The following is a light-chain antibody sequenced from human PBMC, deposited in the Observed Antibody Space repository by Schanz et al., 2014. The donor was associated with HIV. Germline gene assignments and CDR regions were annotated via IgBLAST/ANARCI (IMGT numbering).Light chain of an antibody. J-gene: IGKJ1*01. CDR3: QQYNNWPPWT. V-gene: IGKV3-11*01. CDR2: DAD. CDR1: EFVSTY. Sequence: EIVLTQSPATLSLSPGERASLSCRASEFVSTYLAWYQQKPGQPPRLLIYDADRRATGIPARFSGSGSGTDFTLTISSLQSEDFAVYYCQQYNNWPPWTFGQGTKVEIK.